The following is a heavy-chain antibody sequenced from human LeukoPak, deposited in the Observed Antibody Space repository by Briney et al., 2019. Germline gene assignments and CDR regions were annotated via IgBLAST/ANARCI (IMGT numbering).Heavy chain of an antibody. CDR2: TYYRSKWYN. J-gene: IGHJ5*02. V-gene: IGHV6-1*01. CDR1: GDSVSSNSAT. Sequence: SQTLSLTCVISGDSVSSNSATWNWIRQSPSRGLEWLGRTYYRSKWYNDYAISVKGRITVYPDTSKNRFSAHLNSVTPEDAAVYYCARWLNRFDTWGQGTLVTVSS. D-gene: IGHD3-10*01. CDR3: ARWLNRFDT.